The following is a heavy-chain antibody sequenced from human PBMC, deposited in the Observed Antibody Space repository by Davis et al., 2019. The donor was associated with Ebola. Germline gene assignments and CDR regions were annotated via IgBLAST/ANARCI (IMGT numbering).Heavy chain of an antibody. CDR1: GGSISSSNW. CDR2: IYYSGST. V-gene: IGHV4-39*01. Sequence: SETLSLTCAVSGGSISSSNWWSWIRQPPGKGLEWIGSIYYSGSTYYNPSLKSRVTISVDTSKNQFSLKLSSVTAADTAVYYCAVVGATVYWGQGTLVTVSS. J-gene: IGHJ4*02. CDR3: AVVGATVY. D-gene: IGHD1-26*01.